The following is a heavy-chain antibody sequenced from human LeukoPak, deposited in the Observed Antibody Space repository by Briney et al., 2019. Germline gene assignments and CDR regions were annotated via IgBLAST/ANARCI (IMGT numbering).Heavy chain of an antibody. CDR3: ARGRRIQLWFGSSFDY. V-gene: IGHV4-34*01. CDR1: GGSFSGYY. CDR2: INHSGST. Sequence: PSETLSLTCVVYGGSFSGYYWSWIRQPPGKGLEWIGEINHSGSTNYNPSLKSRVTISVDTSKNQFSLKLSSVTAADTAVYYCARGRRIQLWFGSSFDYWGQGTLVTVSS. D-gene: IGHD5-18*01. J-gene: IGHJ4*02.